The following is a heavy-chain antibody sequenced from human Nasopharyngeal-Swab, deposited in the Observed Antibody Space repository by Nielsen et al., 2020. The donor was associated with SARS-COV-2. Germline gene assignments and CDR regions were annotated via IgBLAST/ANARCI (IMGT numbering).Heavy chain of an antibody. D-gene: IGHD5-12*01. CDR3: ASSAVVANINGWFDP. Sequence: RQAPGKGLEWIGEINHSGSTYYNPSLKSRVTISVDTSKNQFSLKLSSVTAADTAVYYCASSAVVANINGWFDPWGQGTLVTVSS. V-gene: IGHV4-34*09. J-gene: IGHJ5*02. CDR2: INHSGST.